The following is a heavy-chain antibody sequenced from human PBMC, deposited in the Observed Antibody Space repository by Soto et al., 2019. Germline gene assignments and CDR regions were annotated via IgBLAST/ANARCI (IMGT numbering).Heavy chain of an antibody. V-gene: IGHV3-9*01. CDR1: GFTFDDYA. Sequence: EVQLVESGGGLVQPSRSLRLSCAASGFTFDDYAMHWVRQAPGKGLEWVSGISWNSGNIGYADSVKGRFTISRDNAKNSLYLQMNSLRTEDTALYYCAIMDIVVVARYAFDIWGQGTMVTVSS. J-gene: IGHJ3*02. D-gene: IGHD2-15*01. CDR3: AIMDIVVVARYAFDI. CDR2: ISWNSGNI.